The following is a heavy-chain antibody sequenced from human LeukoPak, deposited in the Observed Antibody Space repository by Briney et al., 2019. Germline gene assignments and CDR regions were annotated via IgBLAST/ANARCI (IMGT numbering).Heavy chain of an antibody. Sequence: PGGSLRLSCAASGFTFSTYSMNWVRQAPGKGLEWVSYISTSSSTIYYADSVKGRSTISSDNANNSLYLRMNSLRAEDTAVYYCARSLRNAFDIWGQGTMVTVSS. V-gene: IGHV3-48*01. CDR1: GFTFSTYS. D-gene: IGHD3-3*01. CDR3: ARSLRNAFDI. CDR2: ISTSSSTI. J-gene: IGHJ3*02.